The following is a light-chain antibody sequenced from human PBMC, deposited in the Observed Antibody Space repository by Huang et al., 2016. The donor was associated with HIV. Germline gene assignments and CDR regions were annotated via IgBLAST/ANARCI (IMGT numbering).Light chain of an antibody. V-gene: IGKV3-20*01. CDR3: QQYGSSMAT. CDR1: QSVDSGD. J-gene: IGKJ2*01. Sequence: LTQSPGSLSLSPGDRVTLSCRASQSVDSGDVAWYHQKPGQSPRLIVYGTSSRASGIPSRFSGSGSGRDFSLTISGLDSEDFGVYYCQQYGSSMATFGQGTKVDI. CDR2: GTS.